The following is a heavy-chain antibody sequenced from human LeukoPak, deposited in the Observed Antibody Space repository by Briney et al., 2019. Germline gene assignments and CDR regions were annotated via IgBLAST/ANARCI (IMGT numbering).Heavy chain of an antibody. CDR2: INPNSGGT. Sequence: ASVKVSCKASGYTFTGYYMHWVRQAPGQGLEWMGRINPNSGGTNYAQKLQGRVTMTTDTSTSTAYMELRSLRSDDTAVYYCARDRQVLRYFDWLLSPVFWFDPWGQGTLVTVSS. D-gene: IGHD3-9*01. J-gene: IGHJ5*02. CDR3: ARDRQVLRYFDWLLSPVFWFDP. CDR1: GYTFTGYY. V-gene: IGHV1-2*06.